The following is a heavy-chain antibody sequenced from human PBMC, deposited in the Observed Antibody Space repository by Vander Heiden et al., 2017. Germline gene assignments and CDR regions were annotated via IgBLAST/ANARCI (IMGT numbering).Heavy chain of an antibody. D-gene: IGHD3-22*01. Sequence: QVQLQESGPGLVRPSETLSITCAVSGGSMGNSYWTWLRQPAGKALEWLGRIYTGGSTNYNPSLKSRVTMSVATSKNQFSLKLTSVTAADTAVYYCVGNYYDSRGYYFIDSWGQGTLVTVS. V-gene: IGHV4-4*07. J-gene: IGHJ4*02. CDR2: IYTGGST. CDR3: VGNYYDSRGYYFIDS. CDR1: GGSMGNSY.